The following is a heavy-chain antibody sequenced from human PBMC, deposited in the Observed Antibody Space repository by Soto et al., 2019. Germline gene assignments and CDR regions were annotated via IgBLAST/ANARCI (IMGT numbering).Heavy chain of an antibody. V-gene: IGHV3-9*01. CDR1: GFTFDDYA. CDR3: AKDIGHDYGDLIDY. D-gene: IGHD4-17*01. J-gene: IGHJ4*02. CDR2: ISWNSGSI. Sequence: GGSLRLSCVASGFTFDDYAMHWVRQAPGKGLEWVSGISWNSGSIGYADSVKGRFTISRDNAKNSLYLQMNSLRAEDTALYYCAKDIGHDYGDLIDYWGQGTLVTVSS.